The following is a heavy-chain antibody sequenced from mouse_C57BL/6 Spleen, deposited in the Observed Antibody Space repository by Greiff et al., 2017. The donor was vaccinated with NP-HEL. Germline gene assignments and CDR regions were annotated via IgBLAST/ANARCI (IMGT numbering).Heavy chain of an antibody. CDR3: ARGDGSLPY. CDR1: GYTFTDYY. Sequence: VQLQQSGAELVRPGASVKLSCKASGYTFTDYYINWVKQRPGQGLEWIARIYPGSGNTYYNEKFNGKATLTAEKSSSTAYMQLSSLTSEDSAVYFCARGDGSLPYWGQGTLVTVSA. J-gene: IGHJ3*01. V-gene: IGHV1-76*01. D-gene: IGHD2-3*01. CDR2: IYPGSGNT.